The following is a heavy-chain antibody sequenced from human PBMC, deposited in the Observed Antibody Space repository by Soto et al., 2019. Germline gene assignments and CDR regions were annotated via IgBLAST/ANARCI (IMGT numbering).Heavy chain of an antibody. J-gene: IGHJ4*02. CDR3: ERKQAGYFSGIDY. CDR1: GDSITSVGYY. D-gene: IGHD2-15*01. V-gene: IGHV4-31*03. CDR2: IYGSGGSGRT. Sequence: LLLSCRFTGDSITSVGYYCSWIRQHPGKGLEWLGYIYGSGGSGRTLYNPSLKSRITLSVDTSKTQSSLNLSSVTVADTAVYFCERKQAGYFSGIDYCGQRTLVTVSS.